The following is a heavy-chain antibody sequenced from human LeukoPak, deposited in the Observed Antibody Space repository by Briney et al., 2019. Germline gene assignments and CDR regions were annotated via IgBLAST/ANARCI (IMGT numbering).Heavy chain of an antibody. CDR1: GYTFTSYG. Sequence: VASVKVSCKASGYTFTSYGISWVRQAPGQGLEWMGWISAYNGNTNYAQKLQGRVTMTTDTSTSTAYMELRSLRSDDTAVYYCARVGSSSWINNWFGPWGQGTLVTVSS. V-gene: IGHV1-18*01. J-gene: IGHJ5*02. CDR3: ARVGSSSWINNWFGP. D-gene: IGHD6-13*01. CDR2: ISAYNGNT.